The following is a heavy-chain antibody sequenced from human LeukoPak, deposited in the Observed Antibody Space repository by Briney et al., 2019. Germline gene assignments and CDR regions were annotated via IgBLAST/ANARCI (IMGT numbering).Heavy chain of an antibody. V-gene: IGHV3-66*01. CDR2: IYSGGST. CDR1: GFTVSSNY. Sequence: GGSLRLSCAASGFTVSSNYMSWVRQAPGKGLEWVSVIYSGGSTYYADSVKGRFTISRDNSKNTLYLQMNSLRAEDTAVYYCAGGYSSGHDAFDIWGQGTMVTASS. CDR3: AGGYSSGHDAFDI. J-gene: IGHJ3*02. D-gene: IGHD6-25*01.